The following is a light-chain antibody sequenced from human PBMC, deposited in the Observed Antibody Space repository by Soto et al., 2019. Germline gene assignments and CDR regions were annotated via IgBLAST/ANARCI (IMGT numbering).Light chain of an antibody. CDR1: QSVSNTH. V-gene: IGKV3-20*01. Sequence: EIVLTQSPGALSLSPGESATLSCRASQSVSNTHVAWYQQRPGQAPRLLIYDASRRDIGVPDRFSGSGSGTDFTLTISGLEPEDFAVYFCHQYVTSPQTFGQGTKVEIK. J-gene: IGKJ1*01. CDR3: HQYVTSPQT. CDR2: DAS.